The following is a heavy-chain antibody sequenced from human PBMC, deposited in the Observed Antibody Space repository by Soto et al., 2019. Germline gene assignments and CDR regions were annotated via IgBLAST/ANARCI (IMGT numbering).Heavy chain of an antibody. CDR1: GFTFSSYW. J-gene: IGHJ3*02. CDR2: INSDGSST. Sequence: GGSLRLSCAASGFTFSSYWMHWVRQAPGKGLVWVSRINSDGSSTSYADSVKGLFTISRDNAKNTLYLQMNSLRAEDTAVYYCARCKTYYYDSSGYHAFDIWGQGTMVTVSS. V-gene: IGHV3-74*01. CDR3: ARCKTYYYDSSGYHAFDI. D-gene: IGHD3-22*01.